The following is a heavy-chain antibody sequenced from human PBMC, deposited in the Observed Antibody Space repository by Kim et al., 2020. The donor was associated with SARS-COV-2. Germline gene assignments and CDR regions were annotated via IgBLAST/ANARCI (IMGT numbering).Heavy chain of an antibody. CDR3: TILRFLEWQNMDV. J-gene: IGHJ6*02. D-gene: IGHD3-3*01. V-gene: IGHV3-73*01. Sequence: AASVKCRFTISRDVSKNTAYLQMNSLKAEYMAVYYCTILRFLEWQNMDVWGQGTTVTVSS.